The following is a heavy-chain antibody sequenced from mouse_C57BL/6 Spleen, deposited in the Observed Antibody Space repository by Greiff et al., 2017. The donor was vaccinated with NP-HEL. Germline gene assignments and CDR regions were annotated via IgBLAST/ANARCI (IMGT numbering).Heavy chain of an antibody. CDR2: IDPSDSYT. J-gene: IGHJ1*03. CDR1: GYTFTSYW. CDR3: ARGDPYGSKTLYWYFDV. D-gene: IGHD1-1*01. Sequence: VQLQQPGAELVRPGTSVKLSCKASGYTFTSYWMHWVKQRPGQGLEWIGVIDPSDSYTNYNQKFKGKATLTVDTSSSTAYMQLSSLTSEDSAVYYCARGDPYGSKTLYWYFDVWGTGTTVTVSS. V-gene: IGHV1-59*01.